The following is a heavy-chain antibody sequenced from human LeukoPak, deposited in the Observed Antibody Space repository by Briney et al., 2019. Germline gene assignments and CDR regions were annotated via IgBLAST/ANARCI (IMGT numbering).Heavy chain of an antibody. CDR2: IYHSGST. J-gene: IGHJ4*02. CDR3: ARVRGSYYTDYFDY. V-gene: IGHV4-30-2*02. Sequence: SSETLSLTCTVSGGSISSGGYYWSWIRQPPGKGLEWIGYIYHSGSTYYNPSLKSRVTISVDRSKNQFSLKLSSVTAADTAVYYCARVRGSYYTDYFDYWGQGTLVTVSS. D-gene: IGHD1-26*01. CDR1: GGSISSGGYY.